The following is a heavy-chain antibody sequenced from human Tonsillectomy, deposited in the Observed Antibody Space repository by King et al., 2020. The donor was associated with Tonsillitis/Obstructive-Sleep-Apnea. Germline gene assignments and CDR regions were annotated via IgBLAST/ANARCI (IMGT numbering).Heavy chain of an antibody. CDR3: AKSRGSSSGFDFFFDY. CDR2: MSYDGSTK. J-gene: IGHJ4*02. Sequence: QLVQSGGGVVQPGRSLRLSCAASGFTLSDYAMHWVRQAPGKGLQWVAVMSYDGSTKYYADSVKGRFTIASDKSKKTLDLQMNSLRGEDTAVYYCAKSRGSSSGFDFFFDYWGQGTLVTVSS. V-gene: IGHV3-30*04. CDR1: GFTLSDYA. D-gene: IGHD6-6*01.